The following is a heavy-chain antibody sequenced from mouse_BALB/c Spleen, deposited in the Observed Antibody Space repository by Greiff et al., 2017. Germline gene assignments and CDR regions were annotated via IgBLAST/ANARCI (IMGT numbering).Heavy chain of an antibody. D-gene: IGHD1-1*01. CDR1: GFSLTGYG. J-gene: IGHJ3*01. CDR2: IWGDGST. Sequence: VKLMESGPGLVAPSQSLSITCTVSGFSLTGYGVNWVRQPPGKGLEWLGMIWGDGSTDYNSALKSRLSLSKDNSKSQVFLKMNSLQTDDTARYYCARDEDYGLAYWGQGTLVTVSA. V-gene: IGHV2-6-7*01. CDR3: ARDEDYGLAY.